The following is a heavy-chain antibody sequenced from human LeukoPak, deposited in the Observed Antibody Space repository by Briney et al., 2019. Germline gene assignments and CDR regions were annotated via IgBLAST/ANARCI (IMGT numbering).Heavy chain of an antibody. D-gene: IGHD5-12*01. Sequence: GASVKVSCKASGYTFTGHYMHWVRQAPGQGLEWMGWINPNSGGTNYAQKLQGRVTMTRDTSISTAYMELSRLRSDDTAVYYCARSSWLRFSFDYWGQGTLVTVSS. CDR3: ARSSWLRFSFDY. CDR1: GYTFTGHY. J-gene: IGHJ4*02. V-gene: IGHV1-2*02. CDR2: INPNSGGT.